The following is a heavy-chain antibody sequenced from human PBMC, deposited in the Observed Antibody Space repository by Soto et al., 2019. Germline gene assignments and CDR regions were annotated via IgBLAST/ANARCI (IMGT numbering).Heavy chain of an antibody. CDR3: AREGFGKSNWFDP. CDR2: IYYSVSA. J-gene: IGHJ5*02. CDR1: GASISSGNYY. D-gene: IGHD3-10*01. V-gene: IGHV4-30-4*01. Sequence: QVQLQESGPGLVKPSQTLSLTCTVSGASISSGNYYWNWIRQSPGKGLEWIGYIYYSVSAYYNPSLRSRVTMSVDMSKNQFSLNLSSVTAADTAVYYCAREGFGKSNWFDPWGQGTLVTVSS.